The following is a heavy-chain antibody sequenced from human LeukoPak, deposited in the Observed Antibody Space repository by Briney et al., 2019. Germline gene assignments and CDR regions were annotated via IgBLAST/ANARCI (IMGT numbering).Heavy chain of an antibody. J-gene: IGHJ4*02. CDR1: GYTFTGYY. CDR3: ARVKDPQLWQIDY. V-gene: IGHV1-2*04. D-gene: IGHD5-18*01. CDR2: INPDSGGT. Sequence: ASVTVSCRASGYTFTGYYMSWVRQAPGQGLEWMGWINPDSGGTHYAQNFQGWVTMTRDTSISTAYMELSRLRSDDTAVYYCARVKDPQLWQIDYWGQGTLVTVSS.